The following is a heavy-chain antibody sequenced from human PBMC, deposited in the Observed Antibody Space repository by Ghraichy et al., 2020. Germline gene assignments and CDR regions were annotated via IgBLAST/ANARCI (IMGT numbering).Heavy chain of an antibody. CDR3: ARGVRNLLFSDH. CDR1: GYTFSNFD. Sequence: ASVKVSRKASGYTFSNFDIIWVRQAAGQGLEWMGWMNPVSGNTNFIQKFRGRVTLTSDISISTAYMELSALISDDTAVYYCARGVRNLLFSDHWGHGTLVTVSS. D-gene: IGHD1-14*01. V-gene: IGHV1-8*01. J-gene: IGHJ4*01. CDR2: MNPVSGNT.